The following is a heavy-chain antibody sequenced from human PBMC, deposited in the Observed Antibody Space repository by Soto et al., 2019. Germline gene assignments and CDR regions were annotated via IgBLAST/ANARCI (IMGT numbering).Heavy chain of an antibody. D-gene: IGHD6-6*01. V-gene: IGHV4-30-4*01. CDR1: GGSISSDDYY. CDR3: ARELSNSPDYFDY. CDR2: IFYSGRT. J-gene: IGHJ4*02. Sequence: PSETLSLTCTVSGGSISSDDYYWSWIRKPPGKGLEWIGYIFYSGRTAYNPSLKSRLIISIDTSKNQFSLNLNSVSGADTAVYYCARELSNSPDYFDYWGQGTLVTVSS.